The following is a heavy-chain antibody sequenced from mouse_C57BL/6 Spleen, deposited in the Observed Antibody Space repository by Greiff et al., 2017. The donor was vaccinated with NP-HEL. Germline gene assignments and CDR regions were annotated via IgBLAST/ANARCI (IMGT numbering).Heavy chain of an antibody. J-gene: IGHJ3*01. CDR2: IYPGSGST. D-gene: IGHD2-4*01. CDR1: GYTFTSYW. Sequence: QVQLQQPGAELVKPGASVKMSCKASGYTFTSYWITWVKQRPGQGLEWIGDIYPGSGSTNYTEKFKSKATLTVDTSSSTAYMQLSSLTSEDSAVYYCARDDYEGIWFAYWGQGTLVTVSA. CDR3: ARDDYEGIWFAY. V-gene: IGHV1-55*01.